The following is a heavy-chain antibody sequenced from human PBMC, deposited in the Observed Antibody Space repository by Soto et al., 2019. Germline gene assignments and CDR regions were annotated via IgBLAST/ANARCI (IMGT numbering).Heavy chain of an antibody. CDR2: ISWDGGST. V-gene: IGHV3-43*01. D-gene: IGHD6-6*01. Sequence: GSLRLSCAASGFTFDDYTMHWVRQAPGKGLEWVSLISWDGGSTYYADSVKGRFTISRDNSKNSLYLQMNSLRTEDTALYYCAKNLGSSSDVYYYYGMDVWGQGTTVTVSS. J-gene: IGHJ6*02. CDR1: GFTFDDYT. CDR3: AKNLGSSSDVYYYYGMDV.